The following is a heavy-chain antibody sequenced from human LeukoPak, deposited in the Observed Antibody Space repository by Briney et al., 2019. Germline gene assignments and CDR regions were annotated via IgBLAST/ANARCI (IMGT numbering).Heavy chain of an antibody. Sequence: GGSLRLSCAASGFAFSTYGIHWVRQAPGKGLEWVAVIWYDGSNKYYADSVKGRFTISRDNSKNTLYLQMNSLRAEDTAVYYCARECRGWPCVAFDIWGQGTMVTVSS. V-gene: IGHV3-33*01. CDR2: IWYDGSNK. J-gene: IGHJ3*02. CDR1: GFAFSTYG. CDR3: ARECRGWPCVAFDI. D-gene: IGHD6-19*01.